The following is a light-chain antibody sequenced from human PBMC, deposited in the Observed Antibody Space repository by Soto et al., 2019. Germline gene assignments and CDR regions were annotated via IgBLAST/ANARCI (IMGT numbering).Light chain of an antibody. CDR1: HSVSSSSY. CDR2: GAS. Sequence: EIALTQSPGTLSLSPGERATLSCRASHSVSSSSYLAWYHQKPGQAPRLLIYGASSSATGIPDRFSGSGSATDFTLTISRLEPEDFAVYYCRQYGSSPSYTFGQGTKLEIK. V-gene: IGKV3-20*01. J-gene: IGKJ2*01. CDR3: RQYGSSPSYT.